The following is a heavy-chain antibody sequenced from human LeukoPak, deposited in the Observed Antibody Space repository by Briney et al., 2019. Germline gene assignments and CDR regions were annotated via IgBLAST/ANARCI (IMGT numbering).Heavy chain of an antibody. CDR3: ARLRPPYSSSSGWFDP. D-gene: IGHD6-6*01. Sequence: GGSLRLSCAASGFTFSDYYMSWIRQAPGKGLEWVSYISSSGSTIYYADSVKGRFTISRDNAKNSLYLQMNSLRAEDTAVYYCARLRPPYSSSSGWFDPWGQGTLVTVSS. J-gene: IGHJ5*02. V-gene: IGHV3-11*04. CDR2: ISSSGSTI. CDR1: GFTFSDYY.